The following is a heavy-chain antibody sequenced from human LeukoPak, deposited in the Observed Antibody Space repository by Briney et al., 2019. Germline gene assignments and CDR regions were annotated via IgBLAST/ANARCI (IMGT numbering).Heavy chain of an antibody. CDR3: AKDKQSDFWSGLGDYYYYGMDV. V-gene: IGHV3-23*01. CDR1: GFTFSSYA. CDR2: ISGSGGST. Sequence: PGGSLRLSCAASGFTFSSYAMSWVRQAPGKGLEWVSAISGSGGSTYYADSVKGRFTISRDSSKNTLYLQMNSLRAEDTAVYYCAKDKQSDFWSGLGDYYYYGMDVWGQGTTVTVSS. J-gene: IGHJ6*02. D-gene: IGHD3-3*01.